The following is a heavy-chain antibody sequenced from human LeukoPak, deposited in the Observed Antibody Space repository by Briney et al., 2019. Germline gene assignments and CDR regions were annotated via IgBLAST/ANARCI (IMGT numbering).Heavy chain of an antibody. V-gene: IGHV4-4*02. CDR1: GGSISSSNW. CDR3: ARRDCSGGSCYYYYYMDV. D-gene: IGHD2-15*01. J-gene: IGHJ6*03. CDR2: IYHSGST. Sequence: PSETLSLTCAVSGGSISSSNWWSWVRQPPGQGLEWIGEIYHSGSTNYNPSLKSRVTISVDKSKNQFSLKLSSVTAADTAVYYCARRDCSGGSCYYYYYMDVWGKGTTVTVSS.